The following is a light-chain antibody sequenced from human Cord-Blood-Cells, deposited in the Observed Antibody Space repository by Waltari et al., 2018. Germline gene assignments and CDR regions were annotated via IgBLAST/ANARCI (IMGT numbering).Light chain of an antibody. V-gene: IGKV4-1*01. CDR2: WAS. CDR3: QQYYSTPQT. CDR1: QSFLYSSNNKNY. Sequence: DIVMTQSPDSLAVSLVERATINCKYSQSFLYSSNNKNYLAWYQQKPGQPPKLLIYWASTRESGVPDRFSGSGSGTDFTLTISSLQAEDVAVYYCQQYYSTPQTFGQGTKVGIK. J-gene: IGKJ1*01.